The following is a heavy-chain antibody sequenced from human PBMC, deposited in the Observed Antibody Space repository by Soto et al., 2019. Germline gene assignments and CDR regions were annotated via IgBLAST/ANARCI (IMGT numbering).Heavy chain of an antibody. D-gene: IGHD3-22*01. V-gene: IGHV1-69*04. CDR2: IIPILGIA. CDR3: ARDLYYYDMNWFDP. Sequence: AEGTFSSYTISWVRQAPGQGLEWMGRIIPILGIANYAQKFQGRVTIIADKSTSTAYMELSSLRSEDTAVYYCARDLYYYDMNWFDPWGQGTLVTVSS. CDR1: EGTFSSYT. J-gene: IGHJ5*02.